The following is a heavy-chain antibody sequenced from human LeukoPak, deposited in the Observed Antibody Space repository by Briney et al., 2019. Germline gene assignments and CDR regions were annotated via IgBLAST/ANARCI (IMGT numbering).Heavy chain of an antibody. CDR1: GGSISNYY. D-gene: IGHD6-6*01. V-gene: IGHV4-4*09. Sequence: SETLSLTCTVSGGSISNYYWSWIRQPPGKGLEWIGYIYSSGSTNYNPSLKSRVTISVDTSKNQFSLKLSSVTAADTAVYYCARLEYSTSSPFAYWGQGTLVTVSS. CDR3: ARLEYSTSSPFAY. J-gene: IGHJ4*02. CDR2: IYSSGST.